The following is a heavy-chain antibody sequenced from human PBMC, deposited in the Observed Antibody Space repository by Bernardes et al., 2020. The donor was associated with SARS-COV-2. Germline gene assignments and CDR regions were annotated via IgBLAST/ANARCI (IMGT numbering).Heavy chain of an antibody. V-gene: IGHV3-7*01. CDR1: GFTFSSYW. J-gene: IGHJ6*02. CDR2: IKQDGSEK. Sequence: GSLSLSCAASGFTFSSYWMNWVRPAPGKGLQWVANIKQDGSEKNYVDSVKGRFTISRDNAKNSLYLQMNSLRVEDTAVYYCARGYGMDVWGQGTTVTVSS. CDR3: ARGYGMDV.